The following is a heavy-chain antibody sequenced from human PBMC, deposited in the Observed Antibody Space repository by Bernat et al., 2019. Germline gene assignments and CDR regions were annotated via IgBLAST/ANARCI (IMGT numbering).Heavy chain of an antibody. V-gene: IGHV1-46*01. J-gene: IGHJ4*02. Sequence: QVQLVQSGAEVKKPGSSVKVSCKASGYTFTSYYMHWVRQAPGQGLEWMGIINPSGGSTSYAQKFQGRVTMTRDTSTSTVYMELSSLRSEDTAVYYCARDGRYSGYDIYFDYWGQGTLVTVSS. CDR2: INPSGGST. CDR3: ARDGRYSGYDIYFDY. D-gene: IGHD5-12*01. CDR1: GYTFTSYY.